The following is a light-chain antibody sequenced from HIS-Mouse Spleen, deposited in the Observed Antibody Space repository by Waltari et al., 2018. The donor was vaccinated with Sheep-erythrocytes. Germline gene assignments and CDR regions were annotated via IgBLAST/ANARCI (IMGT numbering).Light chain of an antibody. J-gene: IGLJ1*01. V-gene: IGLV2-11*01. CDR3: CSYAGSYNHV. CDR1: SNYVGGYNY. CDR2: DVS. Sequence: QSALTQPRSVSESPGHSVTISCTGTSNYVGGYNYVSWYQQHTGKAPQLIIYDVSKRPSGVPDRFSGSKSGNTASLTISGLQAEDEADYYCCSYAGSYNHVFATGTKVTVL.